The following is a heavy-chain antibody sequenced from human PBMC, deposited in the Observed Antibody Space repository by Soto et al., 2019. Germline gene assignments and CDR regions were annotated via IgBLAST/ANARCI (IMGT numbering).Heavy chain of an antibody. D-gene: IGHD1-1*01. CDR2: SSGSGGST. J-gene: IGHJ6*02. CDR3: AKGEKQRPYCGMDV. CDR1: GFTFSSYA. Sequence: EVQLLESGGGLVQPGGSLRLSCAASGFTFSSYAMSWVRQAPGKGLEWVSASSGSGGSTYYADSVKGRFTISRDNSKNTLYLQMNSLSAEDTAVYYCAKGEKQRPYCGMDVWGQGTTVTVSS. V-gene: IGHV3-23*01.